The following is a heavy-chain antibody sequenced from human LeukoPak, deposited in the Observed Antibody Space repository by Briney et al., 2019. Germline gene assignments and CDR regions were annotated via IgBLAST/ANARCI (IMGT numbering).Heavy chain of an antibody. J-gene: IGHJ4*02. CDR1: GGSISSSSYY. V-gene: IGHV4-39*07. CDR3: ARDSSSHFDY. D-gene: IGHD6-6*01. Sequence: SETLFLTCTVSGGSISSSSYYWGWIRQPPGKGLEWIGSIYYSGSTYYNPSLKSRVTISVDTSKNQFSLKLSSVTAADTAVYYCARDSSSHFDYWGQGTLVTVSS. CDR2: IYYSGST.